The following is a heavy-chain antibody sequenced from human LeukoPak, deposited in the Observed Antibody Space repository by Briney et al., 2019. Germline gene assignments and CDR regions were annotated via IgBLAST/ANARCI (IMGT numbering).Heavy chain of an antibody. D-gene: IGHD6-19*01. J-gene: IGHJ5*02. CDR3: AKCSTSAYTTGWCNWIDP. CDR1: GFTSTSDA. V-gene: IGHV3-23*01. Sequence: GGSLRLSCVASGFTSTSDAMNWVRQAPGKGLEWVSSTVSRGTTQYADSVKGRFTVSRDTSKNTLYLQMNSLRADDTAVYYCAKCSTSAYTTGWCNWIDPWGQGTLATVSS. CDR2: TVSRGTT.